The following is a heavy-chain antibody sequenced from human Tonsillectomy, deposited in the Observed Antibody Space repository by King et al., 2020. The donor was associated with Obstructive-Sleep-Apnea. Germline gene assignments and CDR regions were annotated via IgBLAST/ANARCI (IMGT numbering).Heavy chain of an antibody. CDR3: AREIRNYDILTGYSHHGMDV. V-gene: IGHV3-53*04. Sequence: VQLVESGGGLVQPGGSLRLSCAASGFTVSSNYMSWVRQAPGKGLEWVSVIYSAGGTYYADSVKGRFTISRHNSKNTLYLQMNSLRAEDTAVYYCAREIRNYDILTGYSHHGMDVWGQGTTVTVSS. D-gene: IGHD3-9*01. CDR2: IYSAGGT. CDR1: GFTVSSNY. J-gene: IGHJ6*02.